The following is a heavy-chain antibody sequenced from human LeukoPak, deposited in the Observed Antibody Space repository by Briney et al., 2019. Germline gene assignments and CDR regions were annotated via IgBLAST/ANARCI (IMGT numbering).Heavy chain of an antibody. CDR3: ASLIEYSSSRVRTDDAFDI. CDR1: GYTFTSYG. J-gene: IGHJ3*02. V-gene: IGHV1-18*01. D-gene: IGHD6-6*01. Sequence: GASVKVSCKASGYTFTSYGIIWVRQAPGQGLEWMGWISAYNGNTNYAQKLQGRVTMTTDTSTSTAYMELRSLRSDDTAVYYCASLIEYSSSRVRTDDAFDIWGQRTMVTVSS. CDR2: ISAYNGNT.